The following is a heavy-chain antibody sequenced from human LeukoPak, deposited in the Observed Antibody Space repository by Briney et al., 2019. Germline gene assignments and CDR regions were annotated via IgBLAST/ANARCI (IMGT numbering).Heavy chain of an antibody. D-gene: IGHD3-10*01. J-gene: IGHJ4*02. Sequence: GGSLRLSCAASGFTFSNAWMSWVRQAPGKGLEWVGRIKSKTDGGTTDYAAPVKGRFTISRDDSKNTLYLQMNSLKTEDTAVYYRTTEHVLLWFGELLSSFDYWGQGTLVTVSS. V-gene: IGHV3-15*01. CDR3: TTEHVLLWFGELLSSFDY. CDR2: IKSKTDGGTT. CDR1: GFTFSNAW.